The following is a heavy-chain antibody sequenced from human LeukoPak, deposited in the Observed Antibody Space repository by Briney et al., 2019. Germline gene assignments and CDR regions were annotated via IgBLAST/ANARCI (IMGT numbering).Heavy chain of an antibody. D-gene: IGHD6-13*01. CDR1: GGSFSGYY. J-gene: IGHJ4*02. CDR2: INHSVST. CDR3: ARVIVRGIAAAAPFDY. V-gene: IGHV4-34*01. Sequence: SETLSLTCAVYGGSFSGYYWSWIRQPPGKGLEWIGEINHSVSTNYNPSLKSRVTISVDTSKNQFSLKLSSVTAADTAVYYCARVIVRGIAAAAPFDYWGQGTLVTVSS.